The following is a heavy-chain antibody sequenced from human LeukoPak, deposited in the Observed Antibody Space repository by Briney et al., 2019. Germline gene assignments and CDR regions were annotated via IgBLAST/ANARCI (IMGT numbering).Heavy chain of an antibody. Sequence: PSETLSLTCTVSGGSISSYYWSWIRQPPGKGLEWIGYIYYSGSTNYNPSLKSRVTISVDTSKNQFSLKLSSVTAADTAVYYCARGAHCSGDCYPLDAFDIWGQGTMVTVSS. CDR3: ARGAHCSGDCYPLDAFDI. CDR2: IYYSGST. CDR1: GGSISSYY. V-gene: IGHV4-59*01. D-gene: IGHD2-21*02. J-gene: IGHJ3*02.